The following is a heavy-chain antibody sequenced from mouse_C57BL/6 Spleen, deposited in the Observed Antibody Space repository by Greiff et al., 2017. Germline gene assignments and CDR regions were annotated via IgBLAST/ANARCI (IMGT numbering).Heavy chain of an antibody. CDR3: ARRSTVVAWYFDV. J-gene: IGHJ1*03. CDR2: INPYNGDT. CDR1: GYSFTGYF. D-gene: IGHD1-1*01. V-gene: IGHV1-20*01. Sequence: VQLQQSGPELVKPGDSVKISCKASGYSFTGYFMNWVMQSHGKSLEWIGRINPYNGDTFYNQKFKGKATLTVDKSSSTTHMELRSLTSEDSAVYYCARRSTVVAWYFDVWGTGTTVTVSS.